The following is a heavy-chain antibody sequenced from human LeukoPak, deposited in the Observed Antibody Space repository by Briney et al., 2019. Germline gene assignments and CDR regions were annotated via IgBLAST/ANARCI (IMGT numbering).Heavy chain of an antibody. D-gene: IGHD7-27*01. CDR1: GFIFSTYW. CDR2: IKYDGSEK. V-gene: IGHV3-7*01. J-gene: IGHJ4*02. Sequence: GGSLRLSCVASGFIFSTYWMTWVRQAPGKGLEWVATIKYDGSEKFHVDSVRGRFTISRDNAKNSLYLQMNSLTAEDTAVYYCVRESFSRGDFNWGQGTLVSVSS. CDR3: VRESFSRGDFN.